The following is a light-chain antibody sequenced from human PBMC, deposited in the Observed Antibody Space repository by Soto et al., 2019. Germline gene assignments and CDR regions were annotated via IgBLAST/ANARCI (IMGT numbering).Light chain of an antibody. Sequence: QSALTQPASVSGSPGQSITISCTGTSSDVGGYNYVSWYQQHPGKAPKLMIYDVSNRPSGVSNRFSGSKSGSTASLAISGVQAEDEADYYCSSYTSSSTLGVFGTGTKVTVL. J-gene: IGLJ1*01. V-gene: IGLV2-14*01. CDR2: DVS. CDR3: SSYTSSSTLGV. CDR1: SSDVGGYNY.